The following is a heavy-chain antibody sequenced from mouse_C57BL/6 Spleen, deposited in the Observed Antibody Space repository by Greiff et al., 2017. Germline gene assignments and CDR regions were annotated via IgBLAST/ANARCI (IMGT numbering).Heavy chain of an antibody. CDR2: INPSTGGT. D-gene: IGHD1-1*01. CDR1: GYSFTGYY. Sequence: VQLQQSGPELVKPGASVKISCKASGYSFTGYYMNWVKQSPEMSLEWIGEINPSTGGTTYNQKFKAKATLTVDKSSSTAYMQLKSLTSEDSAVYYCARKVYGPFAYWGQGTLVTVSA. J-gene: IGHJ3*01. V-gene: IGHV1-42*01. CDR3: ARKVYGPFAY.